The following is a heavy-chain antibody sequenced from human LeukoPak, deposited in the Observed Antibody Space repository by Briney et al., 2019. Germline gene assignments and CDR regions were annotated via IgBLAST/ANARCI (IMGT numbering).Heavy chain of an antibody. CDR2: ISSSSSYI. CDR3: ARDPGNWFDP. V-gene: IGHV3-21*01. Sequence: GGSLRLSCAASGFTFSSYSMNWVRQAPGKGLEWVSSISSSSSYIYYADSLKGRFTISRDNAKNSLYLQMNSLRAEDTAVYYCARDPGNWFDPWGQGTLVTVSS. J-gene: IGHJ5*02. CDR1: GFTFSSYS.